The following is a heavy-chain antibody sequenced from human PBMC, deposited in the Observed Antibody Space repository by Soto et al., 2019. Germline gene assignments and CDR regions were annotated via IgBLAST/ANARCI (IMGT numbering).Heavy chain of an antibody. CDR2: ISYDGSNK. CDR3: AKDLPPYYGGNSYYGMDV. V-gene: IGHV3-30*18. J-gene: IGHJ6*02. Sequence: GESLKISCAASGFTFSSYGMHWVRQAPGKGLEWVAVISYDGSNKYYADSVKGRFTISRDNSKNTLYLQMNSLRAEDTAVYYCAKDLPPYYGGNSYYGMDVWGQGTTVTVSS. D-gene: IGHD4-17*01. CDR1: GFTFSSYG.